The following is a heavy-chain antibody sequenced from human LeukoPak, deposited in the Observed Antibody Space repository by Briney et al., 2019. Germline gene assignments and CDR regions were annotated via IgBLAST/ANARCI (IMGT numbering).Heavy chain of an antibody. CDR2: IYTSGST. CDR1: GGSISSGSYY. Sequence: SETLFLTCTVSGGSISSGSYYWSWIRQPAGKGLEWIGRIYTSGSTNYNPSLKSRVTISVDTSKNQFSLKLSSVTAADTAVYYCARGVTIFGGAKRFDPWGQGTLVTVSS. V-gene: IGHV4-61*02. D-gene: IGHD3-3*01. J-gene: IGHJ5*02. CDR3: ARGVTIFGGAKRFDP.